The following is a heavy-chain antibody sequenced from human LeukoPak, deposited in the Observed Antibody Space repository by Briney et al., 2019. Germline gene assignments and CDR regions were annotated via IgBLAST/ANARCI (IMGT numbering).Heavy chain of an antibody. V-gene: IGHV3-53*01. Sequence: GGSLPVSCAASGFTVSSNLMSWVRQAPGKGLEWVSVIYSDGSTYYADSVKGRFTISRDNSKNTLYLQMNNLRAEDTAVYYCAREAGSCSGRSCYSNDFNYWGRGALDSVP. CDR1: GFTVSSNL. CDR3: AREAGSCSGRSCYSNDFNY. CDR2: IYSDGST. D-gene: IGHD2-15*01. J-gene: IGHJ4*02.